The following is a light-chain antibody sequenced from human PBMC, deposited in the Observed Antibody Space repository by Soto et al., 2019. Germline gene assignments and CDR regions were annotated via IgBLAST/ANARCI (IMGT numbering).Light chain of an antibody. CDR2: GAS. CDR1: QSVSNNY. CDR3: QQYGRSLPLT. V-gene: IGKV3-20*01. Sequence: DTVLTQSPGTLSLSPGERATLSCRASQSVSNNYLAWYQHIPGQAPRLLIYGASSRATGIPDRFSGSGSGTDFTLTISRLEPEDFAVYYCQQYGRSLPLTFGQGTRLEMK. J-gene: IGKJ5*01.